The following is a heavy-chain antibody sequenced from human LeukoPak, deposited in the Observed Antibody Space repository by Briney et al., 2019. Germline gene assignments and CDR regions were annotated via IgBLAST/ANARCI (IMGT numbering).Heavy chain of an antibody. CDR3: ARDRPDYYDSSGYSPLFDS. D-gene: IGHD3-22*01. Sequence: PGGSLRLSCAASGFTFSTYWMHWVRQAPGKGLVWVSSLNSDGRSTSYAGFVKGRFTISRDNAKNTLYLQMNSLRAEDTAVYYCARDRPDYYDSSGYSPLFDSWGQGTLVAVSS. J-gene: IGHJ4*02. V-gene: IGHV3-74*01. CDR2: LNSDGRST. CDR1: GFTFSTYW.